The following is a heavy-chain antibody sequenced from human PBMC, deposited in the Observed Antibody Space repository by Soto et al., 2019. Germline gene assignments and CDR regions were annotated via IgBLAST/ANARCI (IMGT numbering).Heavy chain of an antibody. CDR2: INPSGGST. D-gene: IGHD2-15*01. V-gene: IGHV1-46*03. CDR3: ARARYCSGGSCYPHKYFDY. Sequence: GASVKVSCKASGYTFTSYYMHWVRQAPGQGLEWMGIINPSGGSTSYAQKFQGRVTMTRDTSTSTVYMELSSLRSEDTAVYYCARARYCSGGSCYPHKYFDYWGQGTLVTVSS. CDR1: GYTFTSYY. J-gene: IGHJ4*02.